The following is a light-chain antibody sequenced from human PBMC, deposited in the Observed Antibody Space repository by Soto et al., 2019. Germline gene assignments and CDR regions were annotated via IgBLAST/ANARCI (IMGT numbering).Light chain of an antibody. Sequence: QSVLTQPPSASGTPGQGVTISCSGSSSNIGGNTVNWYQQLPGTAPKLLIYSNNQRPSGVPDRFSGSKSGTSASLAISGLQSEDEADYYCATWDDSLNGAVFGGGTQLTVL. CDR2: SNN. CDR1: SSNIGGNT. J-gene: IGLJ7*01. V-gene: IGLV1-44*01. CDR3: ATWDDSLNGAV.